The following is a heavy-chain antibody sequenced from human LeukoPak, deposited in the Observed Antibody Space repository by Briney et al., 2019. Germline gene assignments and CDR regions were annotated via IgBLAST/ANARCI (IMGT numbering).Heavy chain of an antibody. Sequence: GGSLRLFCAASGFTFSSYSMNWVRQAPGKGLEWVSSISSSSYIYYADSVKGRFTISRDNAKNSLYLQMNSLRAEDTAVYYCARDAPKTYGSGGSFDYWGQGTLVTVSS. D-gene: IGHD3-10*01. CDR1: GFTFSSYS. CDR3: ARDAPKTYGSGGSFDY. J-gene: IGHJ4*02. CDR2: ISSSSYI. V-gene: IGHV3-21*01.